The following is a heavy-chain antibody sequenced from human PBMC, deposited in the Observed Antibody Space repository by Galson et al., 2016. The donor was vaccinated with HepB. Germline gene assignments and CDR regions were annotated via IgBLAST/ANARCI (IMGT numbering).Heavy chain of an antibody. D-gene: IGHD4-17*01. CDR1: GGTFTSYA. V-gene: IGHV1-18*01. CDR2: ISAYNGIT. J-gene: IGHJ4*02. Sequence: SVKVSCKASGGTFTSYAISWVRQAPGQGLEWMGWISAYNGITTYAQKFQGRITMTTDTSTRTAYMELKNLRSADTAVYYCAVDYGDYSAFDYWGQGTLVTVSS. CDR3: AVDYGDYSAFDY.